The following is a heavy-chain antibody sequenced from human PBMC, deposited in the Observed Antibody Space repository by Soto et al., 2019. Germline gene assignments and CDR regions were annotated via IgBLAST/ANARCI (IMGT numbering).Heavy chain of an antibody. D-gene: IGHD3-16*01. J-gene: IGHJ4*02. CDR1: GGAFSSYA. CDR3: ARDRTFGGSY. V-gene: IGHV1-69*13. CDR2: IIPIFGTA. Sequence: ASVKVSCKASGGAFSSYAISWVRQAPGQGLEWMGGIIPIFGTANYAQKFQGRVTITADESTSTAYMELSSLRSEDTAVYYCARDRTFGGSYWGQGTLVTVSS.